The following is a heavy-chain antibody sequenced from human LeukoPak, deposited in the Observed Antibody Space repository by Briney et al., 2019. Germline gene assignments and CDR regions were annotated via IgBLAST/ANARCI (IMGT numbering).Heavy chain of an antibody. V-gene: IGHV3-7*03. D-gene: IGHD6-6*01. CDR1: GFTFSTYW. CDR2: IKQDGSEK. J-gene: IGHJ5*02. Sequence: GGSLRLSCEASGFTFSTYWMSWVRQAPGKGLEWVANIKQDGSEKYYVDSVKGRFTISRDNAKNSLYLQMNSLRADDTAVYYCARDINRGSLGDRSYSSSRGGWFDPWGQGTLVTVSS. CDR3: ARDINRGSLGDRSYSSSRGGWFDP.